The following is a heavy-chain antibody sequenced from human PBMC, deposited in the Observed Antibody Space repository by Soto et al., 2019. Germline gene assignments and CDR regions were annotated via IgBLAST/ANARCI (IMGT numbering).Heavy chain of an antibody. CDR2: INHSGST. J-gene: IGHJ4*02. CDR1: GGSFSGYY. CDR3: ARGLDGIAVAGDPFDY. D-gene: IGHD6-19*01. V-gene: IGHV4-34*01. Sequence: SENPVPTCAVYGGSFSGYYGSWIRQPPGKGLGWIGEINHSGSTNYNPSLKSRVTISVDTSKNQFSLKLSSVTAADTAVYYCARGLDGIAVAGDPFDYWGQGTLVTVSS.